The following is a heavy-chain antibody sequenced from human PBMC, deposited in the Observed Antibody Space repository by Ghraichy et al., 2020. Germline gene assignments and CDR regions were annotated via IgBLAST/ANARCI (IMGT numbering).Heavy chain of an antibody. CDR2: IYYSGNT. J-gene: IGHJ3*02. D-gene: IGHD1-14*01. Sequence: ESLNISCTVFGGSISSYYWSWIRQPPGKGLEWIGYIYYSGNTNYNPSLKSRVTMSVDTSKNQFSLKLSSVTAADTAVYYCARDRTGLDAFDIWGQGTMVTVSS. V-gene: IGHV4-59*01. CDR1: GGSISSYY. CDR3: ARDRTGLDAFDI.